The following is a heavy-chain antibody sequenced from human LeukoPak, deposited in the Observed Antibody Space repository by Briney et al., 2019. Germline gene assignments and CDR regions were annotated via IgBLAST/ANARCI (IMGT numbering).Heavy chain of an antibody. D-gene: IGHD5-24*01. J-gene: IGHJ4*02. Sequence: PGGSLRLSCAASGFTFSNYAMRWVRQAPGKGLEWVSGISGSGDSTYYADSVKGRFTISRDNSKNTLYLQMNSLRAEDTAVYYCAKGRRDGYNFDFDYWGQGTLVTVSS. CDR2: ISGSGDST. CDR1: GFTFSNYA. V-gene: IGHV3-23*01. CDR3: AKGRRDGYNFDFDY.